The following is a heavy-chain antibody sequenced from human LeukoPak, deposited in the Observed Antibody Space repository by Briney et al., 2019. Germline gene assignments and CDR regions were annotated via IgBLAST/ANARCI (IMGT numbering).Heavy chain of an antibody. J-gene: IGHJ4*02. CDR3: ARYPRTSWWGDYFDY. CDR2: IYYSGST. CDR1: GGSVCSGGYY. Sequence: SETLSLTCTVSGGSVCSGGYYWSWIRQAPGKGLESIGYIYYSGSTNYNPSLKSRVTISVDTSKNQFSLKLSSVTAADTAVYYCARYPRTSWWGDYFDYWGQGTLVTVSS. V-gene: IGHV4-61*08. D-gene: IGHD6-13*01.